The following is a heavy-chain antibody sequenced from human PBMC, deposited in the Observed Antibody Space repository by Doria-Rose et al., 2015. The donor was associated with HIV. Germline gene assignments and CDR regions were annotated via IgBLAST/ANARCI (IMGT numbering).Heavy chain of an antibody. CDR1: T. CDR2: IIPILDIV. D-gene: IGHD1-26*01. Sequence: TISWVRQAPGQGLECMGRIIPILDIVNYALRFQGRVTITADESTSTAYMELSSLRSEDTAIYYCASQWERSSFDYWGQGTLVTVSS. J-gene: IGHJ4*02. V-gene: IGHV1-69*02. CDR3: ASQWERSSFDY.